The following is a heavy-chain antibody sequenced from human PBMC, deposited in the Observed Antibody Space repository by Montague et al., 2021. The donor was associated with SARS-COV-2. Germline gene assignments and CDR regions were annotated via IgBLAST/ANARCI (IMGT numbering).Heavy chain of an antibody. CDR2: ISYDGSNK. CDR3: ARDDYDILTGPFDY. J-gene: IGHJ4*02. V-gene: IGHV3-30*04. Sequence: SLRLSCAASGFTFSSYAMHWVRQAPGKGLEWVAAISYDGSNKYYADSVKGRFTISRDNPKNTLYVQMNSLRAEDTAVYYCARDDYDILTGPFDYWGQGTLVTVSS. D-gene: IGHD3-9*01. CDR1: GFTFSSYA.